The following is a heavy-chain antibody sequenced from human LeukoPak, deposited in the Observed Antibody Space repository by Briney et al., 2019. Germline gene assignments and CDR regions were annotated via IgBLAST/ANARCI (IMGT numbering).Heavy chain of an antibody. CDR2: IYYSGST. Sequence: PSETLSLTCTVSGGSISSSSYYWGWIRQPPGKGLEWIGSIYYSGSTYYNPSLKSRVTISVDTSKNQFSLKLSSVTAADTAVYYCASLEYSSGWYDDYWGQGTLVTVSS. D-gene: IGHD6-19*01. J-gene: IGHJ4*02. V-gene: IGHV4-39*01. CDR3: ASLEYSSGWYDDY. CDR1: GGSISSSSYY.